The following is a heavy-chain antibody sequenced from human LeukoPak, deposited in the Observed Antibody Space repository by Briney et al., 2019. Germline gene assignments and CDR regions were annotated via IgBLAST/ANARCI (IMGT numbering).Heavy chain of an antibody. V-gene: IGHV3-23*01. D-gene: IGHD3-10*01. CDR2: ISGSGGST. Sequence: PGRSLRLSCGASGFTFSSYAMGGVRRSPGKGLEGVSAISGSGGSTYYADSLKGRFTISRDNSKNTLYLQMNRLRAEDTAVYYCAKEKVTMVRGVIKSYYIDYWGQGTLATVSA. J-gene: IGHJ4*02. CDR3: AKEKVTMVRGVIKSYYIDY. CDR1: GFTFSSYA.